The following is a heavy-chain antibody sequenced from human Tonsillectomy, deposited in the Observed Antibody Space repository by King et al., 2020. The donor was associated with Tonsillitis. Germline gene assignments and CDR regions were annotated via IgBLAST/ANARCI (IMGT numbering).Heavy chain of an antibody. Sequence: VQLVESGGGLVQPGGSLRLSCAASGFSFSSYWMSWVRQAPGKGLEWVANIKQDGSEKYYVDSVKGRFTISRDNAKNSLYLQMNSLTAADTALYFCARDETVADLIYYYYYMDVWGRGTTVTVSS. D-gene: IGHD6-19*01. J-gene: IGHJ6*03. CDR2: IKQDGSEK. CDR3: ARDETVADLIYYYYYMDV. CDR1: GFSFSSYW. V-gene: IGHV3-7*03.